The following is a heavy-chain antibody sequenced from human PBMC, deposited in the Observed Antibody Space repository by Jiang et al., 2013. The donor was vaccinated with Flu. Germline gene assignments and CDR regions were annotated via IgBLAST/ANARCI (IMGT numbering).Heavy chain of an antibody. CDR1: GYSFTSYW. J-gene: IGHJ6*02. Sequence: VKKPGESLKISCKGSGYSFTSYWIGWVRQMPGKGLEWMGIINPDDSETTYSPSFQGQVTISADKSISTAYLQWSSLKASDTAMYYCARHRGNDFLADSTLGFYYYVMDVWGQGTTVTVSS. D-gene: IGHD3-9*01. CDR3: ARHRGNDFLADSTLGFYYYVMDV. V-gene: IGHV5-51*01. CDR2: INPDDSET.